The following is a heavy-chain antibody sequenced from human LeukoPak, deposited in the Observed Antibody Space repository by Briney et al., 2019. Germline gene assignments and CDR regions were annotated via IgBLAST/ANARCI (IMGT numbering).Heavy chain of an antibody. CDR2: ISYDGSNK. CDR3: ARPYSSGWYGDFDY. J-gene: IGHJ4*02. V-gene: IGHV3-30-3*01. CDR1: GFPFSSYA. Sequence: GRSLRLSCAASGFPFSSYAMHWVCQAPGKGLEWVAVISYDGSNKYYADSVKGRFTISRDNSKNTLFLQMNSLRAEDTAVYYCARPYSSGWYGDFDYWGQGTLVTVSS. D-gene: IGHD6-19*01.